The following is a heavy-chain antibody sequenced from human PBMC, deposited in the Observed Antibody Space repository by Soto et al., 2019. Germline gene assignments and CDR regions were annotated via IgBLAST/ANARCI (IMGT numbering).Heavy chain of an antibody. V-gene: IGHV3-23*01. CDR2: ISGSGGRT. CDR1: GFTFSTYA. D-gene: IGHD1-26*01. CDR3: AKGGYFFYYGMDV. J-gene: IGHJ6*02. Sequence: EVQVLESGGGLEQPGESLRLSCAASGFTFSTYAMSWFARAPGKGLEWVSRISGSGGRTHYAESVKGRFTISRDNSENTLYLYMDSLRAEDTAAYYCAKGGYFFYYGMDVWGQGTTVTVSS.